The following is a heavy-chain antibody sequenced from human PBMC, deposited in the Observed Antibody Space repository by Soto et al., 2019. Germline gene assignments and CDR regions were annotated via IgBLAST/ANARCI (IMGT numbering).Heavy chain of an antibody. Sequence: EVQLLESGGGLVQPGGSLRLSCAASGFTFNNYAMSWVRQAPGKGLEWVSAARGSGAGTYYADSVNGRFTISRDNSKNTVHLQMNSLRAEDTAEYDCARDTKGAFDSWGQGTLVTVSS. D-gene: IGHD2-8*01. CDR1: GFTFNNYA. J-gene: IGHJ4*02. V-gene: IGHV3-23*01. CDR3: ARDTKGAFDS. CDR2: ARGSGAGT.